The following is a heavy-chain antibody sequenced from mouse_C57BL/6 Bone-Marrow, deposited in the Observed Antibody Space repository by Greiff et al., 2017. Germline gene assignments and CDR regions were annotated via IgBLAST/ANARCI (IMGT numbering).Heavy chain of an antibody. D-gene: IGHD2-3*01. J-gene: IGHJ1*03. Sequence: QVQLQQSGPELVKPGASVKISCKASGYAFSSSWMNWVKQRPGKGLEWIGRIYPGDGDTNYNGKFKGKATLTADKSSSTAYKQLSSLTSEDSAVYFCSRSRWLLGYFDVWGTGTTVTVSS. CDR1: GYAFSSSW. CDR2: IYPGDGDT. V-gene: IGHV1-82*01. CDR3: SRSRWLLGYFDV.